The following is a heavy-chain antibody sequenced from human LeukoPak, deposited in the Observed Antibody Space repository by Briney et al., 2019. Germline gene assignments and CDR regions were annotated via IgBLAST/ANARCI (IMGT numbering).Heavy chain of an antibody. J-gene: IGHJ4*02. CDR3: TTDFYYDSSGYSWYFDY. V-gene: IGHV3-15*01. Sequence: GGSLRLSCAASGFTFSNAWMSWVRQAPGKGLEWVGRIKSKTDGGTTDYAAPVKGRFTISRDDSKNTLYLQMNSLKTEDTAVYYCTTDFYYDSSGYSWYFDYWGQGTLVTVS. D-gene: IGHD3-22*01. CDR1: GFTFSNAW. CDR2: IKSKTDGGTT.